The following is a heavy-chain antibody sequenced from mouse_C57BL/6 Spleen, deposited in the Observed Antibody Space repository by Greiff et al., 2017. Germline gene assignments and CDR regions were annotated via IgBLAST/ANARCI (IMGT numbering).Heavy chain of an antibody. V-gene: IGHV14-2*01. J-gene: IGHJ1*03. CDR3: ARWDYGDWYFDV. D-gene: IGHD2-4*01. CDR2: IDPEEGEP. CDR1: GFNIKDYY. Sequence: EVQLQRSGAELVKPGASGKLSCTASGFNIKDYYMHWVKQRTEQGREGIGRIDPEEGEPTSAPKFQGKASIPADTSSNTAYLQLSSLTSEDTAVYYCARWDYGDWYFDVWGTGTTVTVSS.